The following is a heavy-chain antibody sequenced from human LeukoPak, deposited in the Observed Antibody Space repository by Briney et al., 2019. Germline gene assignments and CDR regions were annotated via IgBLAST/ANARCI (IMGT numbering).Heavy chain of an antibody. CDR1: GYSFTNYW. J-gene: IGHJ4*02. V-gene: IGHV5-51*01. Sequence: GESLKISCKGSGYSFTNYWIGWVRQMPGKGLEWMGTVYPGNSETRYSPSFQGQVTMSADKSISTAYLQWSSLKASDTAMYYCILAADGFDYWGQGTLVTVSS. CDR3: ILAADGFDY. D-gene: IGHD6-13*01. CDR2: VYPGNSET.